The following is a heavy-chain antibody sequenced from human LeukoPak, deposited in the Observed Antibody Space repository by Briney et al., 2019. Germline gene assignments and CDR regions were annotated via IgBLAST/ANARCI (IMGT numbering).Heavy chain of an antibody. V-gene: IGHV3-74*01. CDR3: ATQGGY. Sequence: PGGSLRLSCVASGLTLSNLWTHWVRQVPGQGLVWVSRLSPDGSKTRYADFVKGRFIISRDNAKNTVYLQLTTLGVDDTAIYYCATQGGYWGQGTLVAVSS. CDR2: LSPDGSKT. CDR1: GLTLSNLW. D-gene: IGHD3-16*01. J-gene: IGHJ4*02.